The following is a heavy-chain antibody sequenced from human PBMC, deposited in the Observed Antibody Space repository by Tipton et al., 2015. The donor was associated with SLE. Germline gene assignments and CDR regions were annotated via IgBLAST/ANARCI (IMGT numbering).Heavy chain of an antibody. J-gene: IGHJ3*02. V-gene: IGHV4-39*07. CDR3: ARRRALDAFDI. CDR2: IYYSGST. Sequence: TLSLTCSVSGGSISSYYWSWIRQPPGKGLEWIGSIYYSGSTYYNPSLKSRVTISVDTSKNQFSLKLSSVTAADTAVYYCARRRALDAFDIWGQGTMVTVSS. CDR1: GGSISSYY.